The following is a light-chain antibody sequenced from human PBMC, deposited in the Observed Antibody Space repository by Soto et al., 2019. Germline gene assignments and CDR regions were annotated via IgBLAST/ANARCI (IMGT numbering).Light chain of an antibody. J-gene: IGKJ1*01. V-gene: IGKV1-9*01. CDR1: QGISSY. CDR3: QQYNRYAVT. CDR2: DAS. Sequence: IQLTQSPSSLSASVGDRVTITCRASQGISSYLAWYQQKPGKAPKLLIYDASTLQSGVPSRFSASGSGTEFALTISGLQPDDFAVYYCQQYNRYAVTFGQGTKVEIK.